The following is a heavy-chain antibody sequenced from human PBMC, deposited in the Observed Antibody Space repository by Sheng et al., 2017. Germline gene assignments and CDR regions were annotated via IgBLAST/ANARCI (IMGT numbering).Heavy chain of an antibody. CDR3: ARRVGPRGEEVGGSDP. V-gene: IGHV4-4*07. Sequence: QVQLQESGPGLVKPSETLSLTCTVSGGSISTYYWSWIRQPAGKGLEWIGRIYVTGSTDYNPSLKTRVTMSVDASRNQFSLNLGSVTAADSAVYYCARRVGPRGEEVGGSDPWADGTLVTVSS. CDR2: IYVTGST. CDR1: GGSISTYY. J-gene: IGHJ5*02. D-gene: IGHD1-26*01.